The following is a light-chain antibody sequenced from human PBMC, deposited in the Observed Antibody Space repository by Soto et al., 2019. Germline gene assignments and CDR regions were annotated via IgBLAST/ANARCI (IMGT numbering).Light chain of an antibody. V-gene: IGKV3-20*01. J-gene: IGKJ2*01. CDR3: QKYGSSPPTYT. Sequence: IVLTQSPGTLSLSRGERATLSCRASQSVSSSSLARYQQKPGQAPRLLIYGASSRATGIPDRFSGSGSGTDFTLSISRLEREDFAVYYCQKYGSSPPTYTFGQGTKREIK. CDR1: QSVSSSS. CDR2: GAS.